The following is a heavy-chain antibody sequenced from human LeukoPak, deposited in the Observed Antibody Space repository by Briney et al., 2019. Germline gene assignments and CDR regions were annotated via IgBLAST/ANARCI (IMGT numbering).Heavy chain of an antibody. J-gene: IGHJ4*02. V-gene: IGHV3-53*04. CDR1: GLTVSSNY. CDR2: IFMGGRT. CDR3: ARGYCSGGSCYSMNS. D-gene: IGHD2-15*01. Sequence: HPGGSLRPSCAAPGLTVSSNYMSWVRQAPGKGLEWVSVIFMGGRTSYTDSVKGRFTISRHNSKNTLSLQMERVGAEGPAVYYCARGYCSGGSCYSMNSWGEGTLVTVSS.